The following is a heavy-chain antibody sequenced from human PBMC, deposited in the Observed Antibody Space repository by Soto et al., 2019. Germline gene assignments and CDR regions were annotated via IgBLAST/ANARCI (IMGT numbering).Heavy chain of an antibody. J-gene: IGHJ4*02. CDR2: INAGNGNT. V-gene: IGHV1-3*01. CDR1: GYTFTSYA. Sequence: ASVKVSCKASGYTFTSYAMHWVRQAPGQRLEWMGWINAGNGNTKYSQKFQGRVTITRDTSASTAYMELSSLRSEDTAVYYCARDYGSGLYYFDYWGQGTLVTVSS. CDR3: ARDYGSGLYYFDY. D-gene: IGHD3-10*01.